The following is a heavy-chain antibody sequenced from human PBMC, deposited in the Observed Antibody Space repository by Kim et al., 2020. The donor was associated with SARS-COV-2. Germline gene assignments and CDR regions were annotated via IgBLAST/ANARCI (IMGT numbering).Heavy chain of an antibody. Sequence: GGSLRLSCAASGFTFSSYAMHWVRQAPGKGLEWVAVISYDGSNKYYADSVKGRFTISRDNSKNTLYLQMNSLRAEDTAVYYCASLKETDAFDIWGQGTMVTVSS. V-gene: IGHV3-30*04. CDR2: ISYDGSNK. J-gene: IGHJ3*02. CDR1: GFTFSSYA. CDR3: ASLKETDAFDI.